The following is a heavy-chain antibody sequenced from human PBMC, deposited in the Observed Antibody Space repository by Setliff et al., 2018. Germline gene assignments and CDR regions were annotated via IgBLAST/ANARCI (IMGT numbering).Heavy chain of an antibody. CDR3: ARTDDYYNFYAY. V-gene: IGHV4-39*07. CDR1: GASISSSSYY. J-gene: IGHJ4*02. D-gene: IGHD3-3*01. CDR2: IFYGGST. Sequence: PSETLSLTCTVSGASISSSSYYWAWIRQPPGRGLELIGSIFYGGSTYYNPSLKSRVTISIDASKNQFSLKLDSVTAADTAVYYRARTDDYYNFYAYWGQGTLVTVSS.